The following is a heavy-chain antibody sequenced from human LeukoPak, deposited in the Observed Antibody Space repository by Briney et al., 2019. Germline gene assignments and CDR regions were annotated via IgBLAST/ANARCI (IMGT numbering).Heavy chain of an antibody. J-gene: IGHJ3*02. CDR3: ARGGYNTIGDAFDI. D-gene: IGHD5-24*01. V-gene: IGHV3-30*01. CDR2: ISYDGSNK. CDR1: GFTFSSYA. Sequence: GGSLRLSCAASGFTFSSYAMHWVRQAPGKGLEWVAVISYDGSNKYYADSVKGRFTISRDNSKNTLYLQMNSLRAEDTAVYYCARGGYNTIGDAFDIWGQGTMVTVSS.